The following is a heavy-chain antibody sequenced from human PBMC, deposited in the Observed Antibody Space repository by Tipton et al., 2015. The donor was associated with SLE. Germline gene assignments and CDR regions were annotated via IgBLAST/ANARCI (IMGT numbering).Heavy chain of an antibody. CDR1: GGSFSGYY. D-gene: IGHD4-23*01. Sequence: TLSLTCAVYGGSFSGYYWSWIRQPPGKGLEWIGEINHSGSTNYNPSLKSRVTISMGTSKNQLSLKLSSVTAADTAVYYCARGGRGDGGNPFDPWGQGTLVTVSS. J-gene: IGHJ5*02. CDR2: INHSGST. CDR3: ARGGRGDGGNPFDP. V-gene: IGHV4-34*01.